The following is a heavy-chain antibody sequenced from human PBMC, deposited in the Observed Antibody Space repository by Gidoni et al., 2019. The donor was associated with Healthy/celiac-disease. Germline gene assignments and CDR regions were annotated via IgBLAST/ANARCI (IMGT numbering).Heavy chain of an antibody. CDR1: GFTFSDYY. CDR2: IRSSGSTI. Sequence: QVQLVESCGGFVKPGGSLRLSCAASGFTFSDYYMSWSRQAPGKGREWVSYIRSSGSTIYYADSVKGRFTISRDNAKNSLYLQMNSLRAEDTAVYYCASGGYDILTGETPFDYWGQGTLVTVSS. D-gene: IGHD3-9*01. V-gene: IGHV3-11*01. CDR3: ASGGYDILTGETPFDY. J-gene: IGHJ4*02.